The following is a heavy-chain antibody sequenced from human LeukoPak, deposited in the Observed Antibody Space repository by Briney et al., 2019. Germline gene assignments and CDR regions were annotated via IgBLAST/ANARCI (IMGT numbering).Heavy chain of an antibody. V-gene: IGHV4-39*01. Sequence: PSETLSLTCTVSGGSISSSSYYWGWIRQPPGKGLEWIGSIYYSGSPYYTPSLKSRVNISVDTSKNPFSLKLSSVTAADTAVYYCARHCPPGSSFGEVDIWGQGTMVTVSS. J-gene: IGHJ3*02. D-gene: IGHD6-13*01. CDR3: ARHCPPGSSFGEVDI. CDR2: IYYSGSP. CDR1: GGSISSSSYY.